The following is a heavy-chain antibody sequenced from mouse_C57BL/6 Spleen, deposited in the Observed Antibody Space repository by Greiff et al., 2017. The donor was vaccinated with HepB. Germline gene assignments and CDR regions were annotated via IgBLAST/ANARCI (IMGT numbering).Heavy chain of an antibody. CDR3: ARRSTVVRAMDY. J-gene: IGHJ4*01. CDR1: GYAFSSYW. D-gene: IGHD1-1*01. Sequence: VQRVESGAELVKPGASVKISCKASGYAFSSYWMNWVKQRPGKGLEWIGQIYPGDGDTNYNGKFKGKATLTADKSSSTAYMQLSSLTSEDSAVYFCARRSTVVRAMDYWGQGTSVTVSS. CDR2: IYPGDGDT. V-gene: IGHV1-80*01.